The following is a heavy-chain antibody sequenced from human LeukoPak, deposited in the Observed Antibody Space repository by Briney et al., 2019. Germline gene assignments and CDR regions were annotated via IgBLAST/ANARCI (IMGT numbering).Heavy chain of an antibody. CDR1: GFTFSSYE. Sequence: PGGSLRLSCAASGFTFSSYEMNWVRQAPGKGLEWVSYISSSCSTKYYADSLKGRFTISRDNAKNSLYLQMNSLRAEDTAVYYCARNWGYFDYWGQGTLLTVSS. J-gene: IGHJ4*02. V-gene: IGHV3-48*03. CDR3: ARNWGYFDY. D-gene: IGHD7-27*01. CDR2: ISSSCSTK.